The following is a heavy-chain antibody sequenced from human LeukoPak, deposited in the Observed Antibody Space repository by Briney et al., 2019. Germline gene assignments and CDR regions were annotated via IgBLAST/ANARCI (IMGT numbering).Heavy chain of an antibody. CDR3: ARDDYYGSGSYSAYYFDY. CDR2: IWYDGSNK. D-gene: IGHD3-10*01. CDR1: GFTFSSYG. Sequence: GSLRLSCAASGFTFSSYGMHWVRQAPGKGLEWVAVIWYDGSNKYYADSVKGRFTISRDNSKNTLYLQMNSLRAEDTAVYYCARDDYYGSGSYSAYYFDYWGQGTLVTVSS. V-gene: IGHV3-33*01. J-gene: IGHJ4*02.